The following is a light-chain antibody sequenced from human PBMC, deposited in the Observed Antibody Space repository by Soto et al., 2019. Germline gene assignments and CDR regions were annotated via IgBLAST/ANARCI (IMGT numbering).Light chain of an antibody. V-gene: IGKV3-20*01. CDR1: QSVSSN. CDR2: GAS. Sequence: EIVLTQSPVTLYLSPGERATLSCRASQSVSSNLAWYQQKPGLAPRLLINGASTRATGIPDRFSGSGSGTDFALTISRLEPEDFAVYYCQQYGSSTFGQGTRLEIK. J-gene: IGKJ5*01. CDR3: QQYGSST.